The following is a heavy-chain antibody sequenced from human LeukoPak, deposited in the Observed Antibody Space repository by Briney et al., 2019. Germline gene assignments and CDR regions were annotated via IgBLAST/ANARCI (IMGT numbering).Heavy chain of an antibody. CDR1: GFTFSSYA. V-gene: IGHV3-30-3*01. Sequence: GGSLRLSCAASGFTFSSYAIHWVRQAPGKGLEWVAVIAYDGGNKYYADSVKGRFTISRDDSKNTLFLQMNSLRAEDTAVYYCARDSSPWYYYDRSGSNGFDPWGQGTLVTVSS. CDR2: IAYDGGNK. D-gene: IGHD3-22*01. J-gene: IGHJ5*02. CDR3: ARDSSPWYYYDRSGSNGFDP.